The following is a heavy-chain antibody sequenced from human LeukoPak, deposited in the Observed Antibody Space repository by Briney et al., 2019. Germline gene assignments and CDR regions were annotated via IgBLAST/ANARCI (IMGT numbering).Heavy chain of an antibody. CDR1: GYTLTSYY. CDR3: ARYGFSSSWQGGWHAFDI. V-gene: IGHV1-46*01. J-gene: IGHJ3*02. D-gene: IGHD6-13*01. CDR2: INPTVGDT. Sequence: ASVKVSCKASGYTLTSYYMHWVRQAPGQGLEWLGIINPTVGDTIYAQKFQGRVTMTRDMSTSTVYMELSSLRSDDTAVYYCARYGFSSSWQGGWHAFDIWGQGTMVTVSS.